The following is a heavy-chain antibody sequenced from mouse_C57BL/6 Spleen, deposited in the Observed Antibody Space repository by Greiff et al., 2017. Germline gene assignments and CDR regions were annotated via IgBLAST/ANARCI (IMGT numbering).Heavy chain of an antibody. CDR3: ARWVYGYEYYFDY. J-gene: IGHJ2*01. Sequence: QVQLQQPGAELVQPGASVKMSCKASGYTFTSYWITWVKQRPGQGLEWIGDISPGSGSTNYNEKFKSKATLTVDTSSSTAYMQLSSLTSEDSAVYYCARWVYGYEYYFDYWGQGTTLTVSS. CDR1: GYTFTSYW. D-gene: IGHD2-2*01. V-gene: IGHV1-55*01. CDR2: ISPGSGST.